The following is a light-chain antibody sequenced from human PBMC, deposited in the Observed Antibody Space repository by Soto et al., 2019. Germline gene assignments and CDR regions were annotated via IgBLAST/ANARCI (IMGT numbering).Light chain of an antibody. Sequence: QLVLTQPPSASGTPGQRVTISCSGSSSSIGANYVYWYQQFPGAAPQLLIYRNDQRPSGVPDRFSGSKSGTSASLAISGLRSEDEADYYCAAWDDSLNVFGGGTKLTVL. J-gene: IGLJ2*01. CDR1: SSSIGANY. CDR2: RND. CDR3: AAWDDSLNV. V-gene: IGLV1-47*01.